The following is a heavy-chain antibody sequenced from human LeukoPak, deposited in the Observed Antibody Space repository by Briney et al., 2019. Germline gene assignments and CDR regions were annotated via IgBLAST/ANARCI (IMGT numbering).Heavy chain of an antibody. CDR1: GFTFSSYG. CDR2: IRYDGSNK. D-gene: IGHD2-15*01. CDR3: AKALYCSGGICYSGGDY. J-gene: IGHJ4*02. V-gene: IGHV3-30*02. Sequence: PGGSLRLSCAASGFTFSSYGMHWVRQAPGKGLEWVAFIRYDGSNKYYADSVKGRFTISRDNSKNTLYLQMNSLRAEDTAVYYCAKALYCSGGICYSGGDYWGQGTLVTVSS.